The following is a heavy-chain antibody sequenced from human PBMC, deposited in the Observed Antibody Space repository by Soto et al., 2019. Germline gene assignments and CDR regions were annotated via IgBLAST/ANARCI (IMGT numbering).Heavy chain of an antibody. Sequence: GESLKISCMGSGYKVSTWHNFTSYWIAWVRQMPGEGLEWMGIIYPGDSDTRYSPSFQGQVTISADKSISTAYLQWSSLKASDTAMYYGARHSRGGTHPFDSWGQGTLVTVS. D-gene: IGHD2-15*01. CDR3: ARHSRGGTHPFDS. CDR1: GYKVSTWHNFTSYW. CDR2: IYPGDSDT. V-gene: IGHV5-51*01. J-gene: IGHJ4*02.